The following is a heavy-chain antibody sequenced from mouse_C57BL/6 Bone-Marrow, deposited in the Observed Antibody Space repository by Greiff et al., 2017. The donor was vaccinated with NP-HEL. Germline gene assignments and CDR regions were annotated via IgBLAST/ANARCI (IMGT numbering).Heavy chain of an antibody. CDR2: IYPGSGNT. V-gene: IGHV1-66*01. Sequence: QVQLQQSGPELVKPGASVKISCKASGYSFTSYYIHWVKQRPGQGLEWIGWIYPGSGNTKYNEKFKGKATLTADTSSSTAYMQLSSLTSEDSAVYYWAHAYYSNWWYFDVWGTGTTVTVSS. CDR3: AHAYYSNWWYFDV. D-gene: IGHD2-5*01. J-gene: IGHJ1*03. CDR1: GYSFTSYY.